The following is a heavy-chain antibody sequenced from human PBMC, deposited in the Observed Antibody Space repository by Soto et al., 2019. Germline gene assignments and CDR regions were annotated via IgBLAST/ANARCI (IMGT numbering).Heavy chain of an antibody. CDR1: GFTFSSYS. Sequence: PGGSLRLSCAASGFTFSSYSMNWVRQAPGKGLEWVSSISSSSSYIYYADSVKGRFTISRDNSKNTLYLQMNSLRAEDTAVYYCAKDRIHYGSGSYSPLSFFDYWGQGTLVTVS. CDR3: AKDRIHYGSGSYSPLSFFDY. V-gene: IGHV3-21*01. J-gene: IGHJ4*02. CDR2: ISSSSSYI. D-gene: IGHD3-10*01.